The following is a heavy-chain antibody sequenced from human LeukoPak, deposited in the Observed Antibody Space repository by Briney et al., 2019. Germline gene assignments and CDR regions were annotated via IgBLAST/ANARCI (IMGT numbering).Heavy chain of an antibody. CDR1: GFTFDDYA. Sequence: GGSLRLSCAASGFTFDDYAMHWVRQAPGKGLEWVSGISWNSGSIGYADSVKGRFTISRDNVKNSLYLQMNSLRAEDTALYYCAVATITAFDYWGRGTLVTVSS. V-gene: IGHV3-9*01. J-gene: IGHJ2*01. D-gene: IGHD5-12*01. CDR2: ISWNSGSI. CDR3: AVATITAFDY.